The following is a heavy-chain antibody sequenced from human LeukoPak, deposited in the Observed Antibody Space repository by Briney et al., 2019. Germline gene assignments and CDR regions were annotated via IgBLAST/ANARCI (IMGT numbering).Heavy chain of an antibody. Sequence: SETLSLTCTVSGDSISSYYWSWIRQLPGKGLEWIGYIYYSGSTNYNPSLKSRVTISLDTSKNQVSLNLSSVTAADTAVYYCARPAERGYSYGLDFWGPGTMVTVSS. CDR1: GDSISSYY. D-gene: IGHD5-18*01. CDR3: ARPAERGYSYGLDF. CDR2: IYYSGST. V-gene: IGHV4-59*01. J-gene: IGHJ3*01.